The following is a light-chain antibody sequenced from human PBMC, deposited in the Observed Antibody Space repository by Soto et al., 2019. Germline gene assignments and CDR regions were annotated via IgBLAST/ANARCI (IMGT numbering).Light chain of an antibody. CDR2: WAS. CDR1: QSGLYSSNNKSY. Sequence: DIVMTQSPDSLAVSLGERATINCKSSQSGLYSSNNKSYLAWYQQQPGQPPKLLIHWASTRESGVPDRFSGSGSGTDFTLTISSMQDEDVAVYYCQQDYTTPPITFGQGTRLEIK. V-gene: IGKV4-1*01. CDR3: QQDYTTPPIT. J-gene: IGKJ5*01.